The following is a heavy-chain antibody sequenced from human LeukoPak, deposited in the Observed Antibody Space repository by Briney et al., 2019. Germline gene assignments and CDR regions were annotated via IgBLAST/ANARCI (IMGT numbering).Heavy chain of an antibody. CDR1: GFTFSSYW. CDR2: IKQDGSEK. D-gene: IGHD3-16*01. CDR3: ARVFGTHYDYVWGSFSPFDY. J-gene: IGHJ4*02. V-gene: IGHV3-7*01. Sequence: PGGSLRLSCAASGFTFSSYWMSWVRQAPGKGLEWVANIKQDGSEKYYVDSVKGRFTISRDNAKNSLYLQMNSLRAEDTAVYYCARVFGTHYDYVWGSFSPFDYWGQGTLVTVSS.